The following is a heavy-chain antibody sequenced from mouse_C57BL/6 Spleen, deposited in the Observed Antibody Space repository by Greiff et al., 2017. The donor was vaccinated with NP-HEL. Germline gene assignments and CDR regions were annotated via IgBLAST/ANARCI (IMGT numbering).Heavy chain of an antibody. CDR2: IWSGGST. V-gene: IGHV2-2*01. CDR3: ARKGDWEDFDY. D-gene: IGHD4-1*01. Sequence: VQLQQSGPGLVQPSQSLSITCTVSGFSLTSYGVHWVRQSPGKGLAWLGVIWSGGSTDYNAAFISRLSISKDNSKSQVFFKMNSLQADDTAIYYCARKGDWEDFDYWGQGTTLTVSS. J-gene: IGHJ2*01. CDR1: GFSLTSYG.